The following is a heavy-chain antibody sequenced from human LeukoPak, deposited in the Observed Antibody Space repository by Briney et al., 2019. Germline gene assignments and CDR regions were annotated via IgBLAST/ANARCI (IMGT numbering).Heavy chain of an antibody. CDR3: ARIPSFDP. CDR1: GFTSSSYW. CDR2: IKQDGSEK. V-gene: IGHV3-7*01. D-gene: IGHD2-2*02. Sequence: GGSLRLSCAASGFTSSSYWMSWVRQAPGKGLEWVANIKQDGSEKYYVDSVKGRFTISRDNAKNSLYLQMNSLRAEDTAVYYCARIPSFDPWGQGTLVTVSS. J-gene: IGHJ5*02.